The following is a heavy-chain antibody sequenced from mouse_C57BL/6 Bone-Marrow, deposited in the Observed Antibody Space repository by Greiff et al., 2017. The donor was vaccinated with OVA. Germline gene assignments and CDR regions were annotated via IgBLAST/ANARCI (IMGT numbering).Heavy chain of an antibody. CDR3: TRLRPYWYFDV. CDR1: GFNIKDDY. V-gene: IGHV14-4*01. CDR2: IDPENGDT. J-gene: IGHJ1*03. Sequence: VQLQQSGAELVRPGASVKLSCTASGFNIKDDYMHWVKQRPEQGLEWIGWIDPENGDTEYASKFQGKATITADTSSNTAYLKLSSLTSEDTAVYYCTRLRPYWYFDVWGTGTTVTVSS. D-gene: IGHD2-4*01.